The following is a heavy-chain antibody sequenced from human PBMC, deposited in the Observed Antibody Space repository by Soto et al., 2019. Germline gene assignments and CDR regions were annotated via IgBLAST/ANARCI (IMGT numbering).Heavy chain of an antibody. CDR2: ISGSGGST. J-gene: IGHJ6*02. CDR3: AKDLPRIAAAGKVQKELYYYYGMDV. CDR1: GFTFSSYA. D-gene: IGHD6-13*01. V-gene: IGHV3-23*01. Sequence: QPGGSLRLSCAASGFTFSSYAMSWVRQAPGKGLEWVSAISGSGGSTYYADSVKGRFTISRDNSKNTLYLQMNSLRAEDTAVYYCAKDLPRIAAAGKVQKELYYYYGMDVWGQGTTVTVSS.